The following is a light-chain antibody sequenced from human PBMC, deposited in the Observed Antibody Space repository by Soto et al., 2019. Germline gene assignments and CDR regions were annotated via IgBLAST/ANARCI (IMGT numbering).Light chain of an antibody. CDR1: QSVNNN. CDR3: QQYGSSPET. Sequence: EIVMTQSPATLSVSPGERATLSCRASQSVNNNLAWYQQKPGQAPRLLIYGASTRATGIPARFSGSGSGTDFTLTVSRLEPEDFAVYYCQQYGSSPETFGQGTKVDIK. J-gene: IGKJ1*01. CDR2: GAS. V-gene: IGKV3-15*01.